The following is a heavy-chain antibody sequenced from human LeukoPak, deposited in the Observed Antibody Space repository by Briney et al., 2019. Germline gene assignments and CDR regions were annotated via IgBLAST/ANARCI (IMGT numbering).Heavy chain of an antibody. D-gene: IGHD1-26*01. CDR2: ISYDGSNK. V-gene: IGHV3-30-3*01. J-gene: IGHJ4*02. CDR3: ARGPWELSEPDY. Sequence: GGSLRLSCAASGFTFSSYAMHWVRQAPGKGLEWVAVISYDGSNKYYADSVKGRFTISRDNSKNTLYLQMNSLRAEDTAVYYCARGPWELSEPDYWGQGTLVTVSS. CDR1: GFTFSSYA.